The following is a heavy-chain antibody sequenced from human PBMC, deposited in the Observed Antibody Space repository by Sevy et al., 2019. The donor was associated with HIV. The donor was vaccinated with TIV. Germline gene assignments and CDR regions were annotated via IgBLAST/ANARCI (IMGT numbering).Heavy chain of an antibody. Sequence: GGSLRLSCAASGFTFRSYGMHWVRQAPGKGLEWVAVIWDNGSKKYYADSVKGRFTISRDNSKNTLYLQMNSLRAEDTAVYYCPRGGYCTNNVCYGSIDYWGRGTLFTVSS. J-gene: IGHJ4*02. CDR1: GFTFRSYG. CDR3: PRGGYCTNNVCYGSIDY. CDR2: IWDNGSKK. D-gene: IGHD2-8*01. V-gene: IGHV3-33*01.